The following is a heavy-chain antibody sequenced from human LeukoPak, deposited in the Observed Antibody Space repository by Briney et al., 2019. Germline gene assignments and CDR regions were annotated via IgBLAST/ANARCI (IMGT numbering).Heavy chain of an antibody. CDR1: GGSISSGSYY. D-gene: IGHD3-10*01. J-gene: IGHJ3*02. V-gene: IGHV4-61*02. CDR3: ARGGPIYYGSGVHDAFDI. Sequence: SETLSLTCTVSGGSISSGSYYWSWIRQPAGKGLEWIGRIYTSGSTNYNPSLKSRVTISVDTSKNQFSLKLSSVTAADTAVYYCARGGPIYYGSGVHDAFDIWGQGTMVTVSS. CDR2: IYTSGST.